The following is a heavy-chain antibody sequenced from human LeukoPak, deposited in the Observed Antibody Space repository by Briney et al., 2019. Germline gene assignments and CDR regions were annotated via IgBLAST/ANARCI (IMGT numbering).Heavy chain of an antibody. CDR1: GGSFSGYY. V-gene: IGHV4-34*01. CDR2: INHSGST. J-gene: IGHJ4*02. D-gene: IGHD6-13*01. CDR3: AIIKAPGIEEDYFDY. Sequence: PSETLSLTCAVYGGSFSGYYWSWIRQPPGKGLEWIGEINHSGSTNYNPSLKSRVTISVDTSKNQFSLKLSSVTAADTAVYYCAIIKAPGIEEDYFDYWGQGTLVTVSS.